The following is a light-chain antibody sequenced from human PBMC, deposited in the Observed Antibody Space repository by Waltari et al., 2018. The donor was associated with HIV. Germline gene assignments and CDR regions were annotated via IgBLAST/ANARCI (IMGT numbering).Light chain of an antibody. Sequence: EIVLTQSPATLSLSPGERATLYCRASQSISSYLAWYQHKPGQSPRLLIYDASNRATGIPARFSGSGSGTDFTLTISSLEPEDFAVYYCQQRSNWPPFTFGPGTKVDIK. CDR1: QSISSY. J-gene: IGKJ3*01. CDR2: DAS. CDR3: QQRSNWPPFT. V-gene: IGKV3-11*01.